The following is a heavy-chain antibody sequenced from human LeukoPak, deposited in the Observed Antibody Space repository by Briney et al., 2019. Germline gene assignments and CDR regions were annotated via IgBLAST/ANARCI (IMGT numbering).Heavy chain of an antibody. D-gene: IGHD4-17*01. Sequence: GGSLRLSCAASGFTFSRYDIHWVRQAPGKGLEWVAFIRYDGSNKYYADSVKGRFTISRDNSKNTLSLQMNSQRAEDTAVYYCALIYADCPWGQGTLVTVSS. CDR2: IRYDGSNK. CDR1: GFTFSRYD. CDR3: ALIYADCP. J-gene: IGHJ5*02. V-gene: IGHV3-30*02.